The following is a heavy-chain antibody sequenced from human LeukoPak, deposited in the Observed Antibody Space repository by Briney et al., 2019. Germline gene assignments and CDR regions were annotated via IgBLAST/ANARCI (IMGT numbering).Heavy chain of an antibody. D-gene: IGHD1-14*01. CDR3: TTHLPYNY. Sequence: GGSLRLSCAASGFTFSSYAMSWVRQAPEKGLEWVGRIKSKTDGGTTDYAAPVKGRFTISRDDSKNTLFLQMNSLKTEDTAVHYCTTHLPYNYWGQGTLVTVSS. CDR2: IKSKTDGGTT. J-gene: IGHJ4*02. V-gene: IGHV3-15*01. CDR1: GFTFSSYA.